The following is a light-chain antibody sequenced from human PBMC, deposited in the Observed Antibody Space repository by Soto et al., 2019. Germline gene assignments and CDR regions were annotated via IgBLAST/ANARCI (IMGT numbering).Light chain of an antibody. V-gene: IGKV1-9*01. CDR1: QGISSD. CDR2: AVS. Sequence: IQLIQSPSSLSASVGDRVTITCRASQGISSDLAWYQQNPGKTPKLLIYAVSTLQSGVPSRFSGSGSGTHFTLTISSLQPEDSGTYYCQQYFEWPPMTFGQGTKVEI. CDR3: QQYFEWPPMT. J-gene: IGKJ1*01.